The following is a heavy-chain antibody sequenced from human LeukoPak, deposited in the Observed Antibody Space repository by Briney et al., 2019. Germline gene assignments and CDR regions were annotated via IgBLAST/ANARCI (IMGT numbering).Heavy chain of an antibody. V-gene: IGHV4-38-2*02. CDR2: IYHNGST. CDR1: GYSISSGYY. D-gene: IGHD1-26*01. J-gene: IGHJ4*02. Sequence: SETLSLTCTVSGYSISSGYYWGWIRHPPGKGLEWIGSIYHNGSTYYNPSLKRRDTIPVDTSKNQFSLKLSSVTAADTAVYYCAGEEVGATDYWGQGTLVTVSS. CDR3: AGEEVGATDY.